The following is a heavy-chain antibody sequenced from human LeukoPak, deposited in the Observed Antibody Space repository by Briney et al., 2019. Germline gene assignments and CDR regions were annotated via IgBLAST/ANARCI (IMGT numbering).Heavy chain of an antibody. CDR1: GGSISSGGYY. V-gene: IGHV4-30-2*01. CDR3: ARWAYDYGSGSLSADHDAFDI. D-gene: IGHD3-10*01. J-gene: IGHJ3*02. Sequence: SRTLSLTCTVSGGSISSGGYYWSWIRQPPGKGLEWIGYIYHSGSTYYNPSLKSRVTISVDRSKNQFSLKLSSVTAADTAVYYCARWAYDYGSGSLSADHDAFDIWGQGTMVTVSS. CDR2: IYHSGST.